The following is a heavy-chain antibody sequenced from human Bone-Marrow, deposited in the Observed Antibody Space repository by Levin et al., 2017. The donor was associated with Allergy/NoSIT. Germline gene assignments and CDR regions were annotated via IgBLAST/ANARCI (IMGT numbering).Heavy chain of an antibody. Sequence: QTLSLTCTFSGFSLRTPGVGVGWIRQPPGKALECLALIYWDNDKIYRPSLKSRLTINKDTSKNELVLTVNTMDPMDTATSFCVHSFGTVTGRDYHYCGMDIWGQGTTVTISS. CDR3: VHSFGTVTGRDYHYCGMDI. CDR2: IYWDNDK. D-gene: IGHD3-16*01. V-gene: IGHV2-5*02. J-gene: IGHJ6*02. CDR1: GFSLRTPGVG.